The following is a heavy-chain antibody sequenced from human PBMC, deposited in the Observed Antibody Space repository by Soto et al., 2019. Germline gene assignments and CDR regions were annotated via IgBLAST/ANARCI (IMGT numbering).Heavy chain of an antibody. D-gene: IGHD2-15*01. Sequence: QVQLQESGPGLVTPSGTLSLTCAVSGGSISSNNWWSWVRQPPGKGLEWIGEIYHDGNTHYNPSLKSRVTISVDKSKNHFALILSSLTAEDTAVYYCAKLDGGGYGGQGTLVTVSS. CDR2: IYHDGNT. CDR1: GGSISSNNW. V-gene: IGHV4-4*02. CDR3: AKLDGGGY. J-gene: IGHJ4*02.